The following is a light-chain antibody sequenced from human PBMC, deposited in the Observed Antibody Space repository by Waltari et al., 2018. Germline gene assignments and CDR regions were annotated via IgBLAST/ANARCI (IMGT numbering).Light chain of an antibody. CDR1: SSDLGASNY. V-gene: IGLV2-14*01. J-gene: IGLJ1*01. Sequence: QSALTQPASVSGSPGQSITISCPGTSSDLGASNYVSWYQQHPGKAPKRMIYEVSIRPSGVSNRFSGSKSGNTASLTISGLQAEDEADYYCTSYSASTLGVFGTGTKVTVL. CDR2: EVS. CDR3: TSYSASTLGV.